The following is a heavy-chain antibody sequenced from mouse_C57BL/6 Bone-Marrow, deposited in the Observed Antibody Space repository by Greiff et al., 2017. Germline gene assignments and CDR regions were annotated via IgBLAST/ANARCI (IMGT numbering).Heavy chain of an antibody. V-gene: IGHV1-63*01. D-gene: IGHD2-1*01. CDR2: IYPGGGYT. CDR3: ARIYYGKGYAMDY. CDR1: GYTFTHYW. Sequence: QVQLQQSGAELVRPGTSVKMSCKASGYTFTHYWIGWAKQRPGHGLEWIGDIYPGGGYTNYNEKFKGKATLTADKSSSTAYMQFSSLTSEDSAIYYCARIYYGKGYAMDYWGQGTSVTVSS. J-gene: IGHJ4*01.